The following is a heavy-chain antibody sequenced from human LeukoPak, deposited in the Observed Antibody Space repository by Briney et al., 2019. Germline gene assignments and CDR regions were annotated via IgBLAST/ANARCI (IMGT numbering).Heavy chain of an antibody. D-gene: IGHD1-26*01. CDR3: ARFSVVGAPPT. V-gene: IGHV4-34*01. CDR2: INHSGST. CDR1: GGSFSGYY. Sequence: PSETLSLTCAVYGGSFSGYYWNWIRQPPGMGLEWIGEINHSGSTNYNPSLRSRVTMSVDTSKNQFSLKLSSVTAADTAVYYCARFSVVGAPPTWGQGTLVTVSS. J-gene: IGHJ5*02.